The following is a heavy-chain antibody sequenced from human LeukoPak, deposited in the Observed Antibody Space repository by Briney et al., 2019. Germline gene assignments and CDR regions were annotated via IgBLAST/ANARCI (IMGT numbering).Heavy chain of an antibody. CDR3: ARYYGSGSKTVRAIDY. CDR2: IYYSGST. J-gene: IGHJ4*02. CDR1: GGSLISSSDL. D-gene: IGHD3-10*01. Sequence: SETLSLTCTVSGGSLISSSDLWVWIRQPPGKGLEWIVGIYYSGSTYYDPSLKSRINISIDTSKNQFFLRVTSVTAADTAVYYCARYYGSGSKTVRAIDYWGQRTLVIVSS. V-gene: IGHV4-39*07.